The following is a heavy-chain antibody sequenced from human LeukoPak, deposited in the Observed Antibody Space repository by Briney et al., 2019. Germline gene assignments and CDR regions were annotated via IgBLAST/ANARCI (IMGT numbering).Heavy chain of an antibody. CDR2: IKQDGSEK. D-gene: IGHD6-19*01. V-gene: IGHV3-7*01. Sequence: PGGSLRLSCAASGFTFSSYWMSWVRQAPGGGLEWVANIKQDGSEKYYVDSVKGRFTISRDNAKNSLYLQMNSLRAEDTAVYYCARAHSSGWFDPWGQGTLVTVSS. J-gene: IGHJ5*02. CDR3: ARAHSSGWFDP. CDR1: GFTFSSYW.